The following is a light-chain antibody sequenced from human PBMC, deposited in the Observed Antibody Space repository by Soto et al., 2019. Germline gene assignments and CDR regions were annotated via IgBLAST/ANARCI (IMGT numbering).Light chain of an antibody. CDR3: CAYTTNSTFV. CDR1: SSDVGGYNY. CDR2: EVF. J-gene: IGLJ2*01. V-gene: IGLV2-14*03. Sequence: QSALTQPASVSGSPGQSITISCTGTSSDVGGYNYVSWYQQHPGKVPKLMIYEVFRRPSGISDRFSGSKSGNTASLTISGLQAEDEADYYCCAYTTNSTFVFGGGTQLTVL.